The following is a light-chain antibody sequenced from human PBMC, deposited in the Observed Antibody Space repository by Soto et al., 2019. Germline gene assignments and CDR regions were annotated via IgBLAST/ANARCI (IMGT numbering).Light chain of an antibody. V-gene: IGKV3-11*01. Sequence: EIVLTQSPATLSLSPGEGASLSCRASQNISTYLAWYQQRPGQVPRLLIYGVSKRAPAIPARFSGSGSGKDFTLTVSGLETEDFAAYYCQQRTNSPPWTFGQGTRVELK. CDR1: QNISTY. J-gene: IGKJ1*01. CDR3: QQRTNSPPWT. CDR2: GVS.